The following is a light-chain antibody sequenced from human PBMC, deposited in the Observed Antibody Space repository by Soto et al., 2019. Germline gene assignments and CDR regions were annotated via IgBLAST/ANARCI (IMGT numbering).Light chain of an antibody. J-gene: IGKJ1*01. Sequence: IQMTQSPSTLSGSFGDRVTLTCRASQTISGWLAWYQQKPGKAPKRLIYKASTLKSGVPSRFSGSGSGTEFTLTISRLEPEDFAVYYCQHYYTSYTTFGQGTKVDIK. V-gene: IGKV1-5*03. CDR3: QHYYTSYTT. CDR2: KAS. CDR1: QTISGW.